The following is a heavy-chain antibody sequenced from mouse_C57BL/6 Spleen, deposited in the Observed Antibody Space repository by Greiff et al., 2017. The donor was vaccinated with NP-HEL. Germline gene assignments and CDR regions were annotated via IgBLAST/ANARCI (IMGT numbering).Heavy chain of an antibody. D-gene: IGHD3-2*02. J-gene: IGHJ4*01. CDR1: GYTFTSYW. CDR3: ARDSSGYYAMDY. Sequence: QVQLQQPGTELVKPGASVKLSCKASGYTFTSYWMHWVKQRPGQGLEWIGNINPSSGYTKYNQKFKDKATLTADKSSSTAYMQLSSLTYEDSAVYYCARDSSGYYAMDYWGQGTSVTVSS. CDR2: INPSSGYT. V-gene: IGHV1-53*01.